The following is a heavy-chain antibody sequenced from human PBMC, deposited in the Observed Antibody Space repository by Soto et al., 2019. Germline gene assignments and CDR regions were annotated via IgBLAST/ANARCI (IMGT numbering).Heavy chain of an antibody. CDR2: IIPILGIA. D-gene: IGHD2-2*01. J-gene: IGHJ6*03. CDR1: GGTFSSYT. Sequence: ASVKVSCKASGGTFSSYTISWVRQAPGQGLEWMGRIIPILGIANYAQKFQGRVTITADKSTSTAYMELSSLRSEDTAVYYCARDPVVVPAVKNYYYYMDVWGKGTTVTVSS. V-gene: IGHV1-69*04. CDR3: ARDPVVVPAVKNYYYYMDV.